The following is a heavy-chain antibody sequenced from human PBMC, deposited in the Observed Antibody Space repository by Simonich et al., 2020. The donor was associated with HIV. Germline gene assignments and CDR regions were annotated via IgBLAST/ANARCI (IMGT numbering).Heavy chain of an antibody. D-gene: IGHD3-3*01. V-gene: IGHV4-34*04. J-gene: IGHJ4*02. CDR1: RGSFSGYY. Sequence: QVQLQQWGAGLLKPSETLSLTCALSRGSFSGYYWSWIRQPPGKGLGWVGEINHSGITNNKSSLNSRATISVDKSKNQFSLKLSSVTAADTAIYYCARRDRELILYFDYWGQGNLVTVSS. CDR2: INHSGIT. CDR3: ARRDRELILYFDY.